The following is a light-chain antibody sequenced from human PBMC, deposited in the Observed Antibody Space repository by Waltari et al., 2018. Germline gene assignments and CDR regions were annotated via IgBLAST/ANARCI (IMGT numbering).Light chain of an antibody. CDR2: PAS. Sequence: DIQMTQSPSAMSAYVGDRVTITCRASQGIRNYLAWFQQKPGKAPKRLTYPASSLQSGVPSRFSGSGSGTEFTLTISSLQPEDFATYFCQQSYNTPPMYTFGQGTKLELK. CDR3: QQSYNTPPMYT. J-gene: IGKJ2*01. V-gene: IGKV1-17*03. CDR1: QGIRNY.